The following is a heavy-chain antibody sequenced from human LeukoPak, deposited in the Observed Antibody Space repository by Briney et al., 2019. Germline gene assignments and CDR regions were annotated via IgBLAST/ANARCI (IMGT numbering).Heavy chain of an antibody. CDR3: ARLNKPGWFDP. CDR1: DGSISSSNYY. Sequence: PSETLSLTCTVSDGSISSSNYYWASIRQPPGKGLEWIANILYTGSAYYNPSLKSRVTISIDTSKNQFSLRLNSVTATDTAVYYCARLNKPGWFDPWGQGTLVTVSS. CDR2: ILYTGSA. D-gene: IGHD1-14*01. V-gene: IGHV4-39*01. J-gene: IGHJ5*02.